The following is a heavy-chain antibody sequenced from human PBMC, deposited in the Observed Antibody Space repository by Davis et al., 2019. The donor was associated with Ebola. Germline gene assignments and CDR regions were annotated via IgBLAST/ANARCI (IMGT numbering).Heavy chain of an antibody. V-gene: IGHV3-53*01. CDR2: IYSGGST. CDR1: GFIVSSNY. D-gene: IGHD5-12*01. CDR3: AREGYREHYGMDV. Sequence: PGGSLRLCCAASGFIVSSNYMSWVRQAPGKGLEWVSVIYSGGSTYYADSVKGRFTISRDNSKNTLYLQMNSLRAEDTAVYYCAREGYREHYGMDVWGQGTTVTVSS. J-gene: IGHJ6*02.